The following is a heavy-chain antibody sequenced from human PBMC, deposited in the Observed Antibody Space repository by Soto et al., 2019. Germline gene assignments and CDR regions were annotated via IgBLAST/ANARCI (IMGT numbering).Heavy chain of an antibody. D-gene: IGHD4-17*01. Sequence: QVQLVESGGGVVQPGRSLRLSCAASGFTFSSYGMNWVRQAPGKGLEWVAAIWYDGSNKYYADSVKGRFTISRDKSKNLLYQQTNSRGSANTAVYYCARNYGYNAANYYSGALDVGGQGTTVTV. CDR1: GFTFSSYG. J-gene: IGHJ6*02. CDR3: ARNYGYNAANYYSGALDV. CDR2: IWYDGSNK. V-gene: IGHV3-33*01.